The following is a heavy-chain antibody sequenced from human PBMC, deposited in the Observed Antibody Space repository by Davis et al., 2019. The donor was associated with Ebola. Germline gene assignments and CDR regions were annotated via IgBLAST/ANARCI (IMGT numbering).Heavy chain of an antibody. J-gene: IGHJ4*02. D-gene: IGHD6-19*01. CDR3: ARVVAVAGTVGY. V-gene: IGHV1-8*01. CDR2: MNPNSGNT. Sequence: AASVKVSCQASGYTFTSYDINWVRQATGQGLEWMGWMNPNSGNTGYAQKFQGRVTMTRNTSISTAYMELSSLRSEDTAVYYCARVVAVAGTVGYWGQGTLVTVSS. CDR1: GYTFTSYD.